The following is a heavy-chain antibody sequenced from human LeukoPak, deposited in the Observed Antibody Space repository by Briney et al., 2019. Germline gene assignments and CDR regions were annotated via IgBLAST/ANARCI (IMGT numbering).Heavy chain of an antibody. CDR3: AKRSGSKCDSSGYYLDY. CDR1: GFTFNNYA. CDR2: ISWNSGSI. D-gene: IGHD3-22*01. V-gene: IGHV3-9*01. Sequence: PGRSLRLSCAASGFTFNNYAIHWVRQAPAKGLEWVSSISWNSGSIGYADSVKGRFPISRDNAKNSLYLEMNSLRAEDTAFYYGAKRSGSKCDSSGYYLDYWGQGTLVTVSS. J-gene: IGHJ4*02.